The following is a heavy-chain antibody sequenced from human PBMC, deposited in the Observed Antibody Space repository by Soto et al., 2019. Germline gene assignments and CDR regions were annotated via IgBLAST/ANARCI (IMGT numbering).Heavy chain of an antibody. CDR2: ISYDGSNK. D-gene: IGHD5-18*01. CDR3: ASDPNGYSYGYYFDY. CDR1: GFTFSSYA. V-gene: IGHV3-30-3*01. Sequence: QVQLVESGGGVVQPGRSLRLSCAASGFTFSSYAMHWVRQAPGKGLEWWAVISYDGSNKYYADSVKGRFTISRDNAKNTLYLQMNSLRAEDTAVYYCASDPNGYSYGYYFDYWCQGTLVTVS. J-gene: IGHJ4*02.